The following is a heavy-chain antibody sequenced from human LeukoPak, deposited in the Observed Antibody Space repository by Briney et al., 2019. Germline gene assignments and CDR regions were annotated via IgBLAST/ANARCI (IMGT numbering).Heavy chain of an antibody. CDR3: ARELLPYSGSYYRWGY. CDR2: ISAYNDNT. Sequence: ASVKVSCKAAGYTFTSYDMSWVRQAPGRGLEWMGWISAYNDNTNYAQKLQGRVTMTTDTSTSTAYLDLRSLRSDDAAVYYCARELLPYSGSYYRWGYWGQGTLVTVSS. J-gene: IGHJ4*02. V-gene: IGHV1-18*01. D-gene: IGHD1-26*01. CDR1: GYTFTSYD.